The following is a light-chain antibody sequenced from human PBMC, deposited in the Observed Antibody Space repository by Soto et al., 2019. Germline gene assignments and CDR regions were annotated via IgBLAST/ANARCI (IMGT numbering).Light chain of an antibody. CDR2: GAS. J-gene: IGKJ2*01. Sequence: EVVLTQSPGTLSLSPGESATLSCRARQSVSSNFLAWYQQKPGQAPRLLIYGASTRATGIPDRFSGSGSGTDFTLTISRLEPEDFAVYYCQQYGSSYTFGQGTKLEIK. V-gene: IGKV3-20*01. CDR1: QSVSSNF. CDR3: QQYGSSYT.